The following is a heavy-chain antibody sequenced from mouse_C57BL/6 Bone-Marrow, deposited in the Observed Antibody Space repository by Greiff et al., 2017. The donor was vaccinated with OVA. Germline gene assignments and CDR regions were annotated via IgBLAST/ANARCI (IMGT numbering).Heavy chain of an antibody. D-gene: IGHD2-3*01. CDR1: GYTFTSYW. CDR3: ARDGYQGDY. J-gene: IGHJ2*01. V-gene: IGHV1-61*01. Sequence: VQLQQPGAELVRPGSSVKLSCKASGYTFTSYWMDWVKQRPGQGLEWIGNIYPSDSETHYNQKFKDKATLTVDKSSSTAYMQLSSLTSEDSAVYYCARDGYQGDYWGQGTTLTVSS. CDR2: IYPSDSET.